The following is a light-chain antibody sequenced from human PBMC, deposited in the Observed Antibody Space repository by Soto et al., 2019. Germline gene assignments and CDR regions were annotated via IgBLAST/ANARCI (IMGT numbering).Light chain of an antibody. CDR2: KAS. CDR3: QQYNSYSEA. V-gene: IGKV1-5*03. CDR1: QTISSW. Sequence: RVTIRYRASQTISSWLAWYQQKPGKAPKLLIYKASTVKSGVPSRFSGSGSGTEFTLTISSLQPDDFATYYCQQYNSYSEAFGQGTKVDI. J-gene: IGKJ1*01.